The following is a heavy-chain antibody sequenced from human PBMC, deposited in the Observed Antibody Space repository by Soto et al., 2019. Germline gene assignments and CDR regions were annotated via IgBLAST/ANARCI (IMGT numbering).Heavy chain of an antibody. CDR3: ARDATKTYYYDSSGYFWGNWFDP. Sequence: ASVKVSCKASGGTFSSYAISWVRQAPGQGLEWMGGIIPIFGTANYAQKFQGRVTITADESTSTAYMELSSLRSEDTAVYYCARDATKTYYYDSSGYFWGNWFDPWGQGTLVTVSS. CDR2: IIPIFGTA. J-gene: IGHJ5*02. V-gene: IGHV1-69*13. D-gene: IGHD3-22*01. CDR1: GGTFSSYA.